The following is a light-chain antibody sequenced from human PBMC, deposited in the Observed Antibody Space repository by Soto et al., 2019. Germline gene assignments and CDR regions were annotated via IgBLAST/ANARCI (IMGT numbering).Light chain of an antibody. J-gene: IGKJ4*01. CDR3: QQFSSYPIT. V-gene: IGKV3-20*01. Sequence: EFVLTQSPGTLSLSPGERATLSCRASQTVRNNYLAWYQHKPGQAPRLLIYDASSRATGIPDRFSGGGSGTDFTLTISRLEPEDFAVYYCQQFSSYPITFGGGTKVEIK. CDR2: DAS. CDR1: QTVRNNY.